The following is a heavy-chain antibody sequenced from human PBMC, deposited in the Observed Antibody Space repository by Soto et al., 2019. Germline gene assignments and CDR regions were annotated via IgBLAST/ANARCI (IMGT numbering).Heavy chain of an antibody. CDR1: GYTFTNYG. J-gene: IGHJ6*02. CDR2: ISGYNGST. CDR3: ARDREYYYDSSGNYYYHYGMDV. V-gene: IGHV1-18*04. D-gene: IGHD3-22*01. Sequence: QVQLVESGAEVKKPGASVKVSCKASGYTFTNYGISWVRQAPGQGHEWTGWISGYNGSTKYAQKFQGSVTMTTDTPTNAASMDLRRLRSDDTAVYYCARDREYYYDSSGNYYYHYGMDVWGQGTTVTVS.